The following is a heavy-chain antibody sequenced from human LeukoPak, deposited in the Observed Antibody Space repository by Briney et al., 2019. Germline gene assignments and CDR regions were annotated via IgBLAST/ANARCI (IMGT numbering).Heavy chain of an antibody. CDR2: IYSGGST. Sequence: GGSLRLSCAASGFTVSSNYMSWVRQAPGKGLEWVSVIYSGGSTYYADSVKGRFTISRDNSKNTLYLQMISLRAEDTAVYYCAKGHTIFGVVIYYFDYWGQGTLVTVSS. CDR1: GFTVSSNY. J-gene: IGHJ4*02. V-gene: IGHV3-53*01. CDR3: AKGHTIFGVVIYYFDY. D-gene: IGHD3-3*01.